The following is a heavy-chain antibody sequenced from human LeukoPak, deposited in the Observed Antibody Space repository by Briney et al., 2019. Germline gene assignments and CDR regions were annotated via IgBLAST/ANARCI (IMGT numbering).Heavy chain of an antibody. D-gene: IGHD3-16*01. Sequence: GGSLRLSCAASGFTFSNYAMAWVRQAPGMGLEWVSTISSGGGGSTFYADSVKGRFTISRDNSKNTLYLQMNSLRVEDTAVYYCAKGGQPYYFHYWGQGTLVTVSS. V-gene: IGHV3-23*01. CDR1: GFTFSNYA. CDR2: ISSGGGGST. CDR3: AKGGQPYYFHY. J-gene: IGHJ4*02.